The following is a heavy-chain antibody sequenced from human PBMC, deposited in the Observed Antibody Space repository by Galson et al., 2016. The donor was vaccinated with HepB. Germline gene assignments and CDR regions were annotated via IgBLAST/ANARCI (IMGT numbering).Heavy chain of an antibody. CDR2: VNSDGVTA. Sequence: SLRLSCAASGFTFSNYAMSWVRQAPGKGLVWVARVNSDGVTATYADSVKGRFTISRDNSKNTLYLQMNSLRAEDTAVYYCARVRTPNYYGSGNYYYYYAMDVWGQGTTVTVSS. CDR1: GFTFSNYA. CDR3: ARVRTPNYYGSGNYYYYYAMDV. D-gene: IGHD3-10*01. V-gene: IGHV3-74*01. J-gene: IGHJ6*02.